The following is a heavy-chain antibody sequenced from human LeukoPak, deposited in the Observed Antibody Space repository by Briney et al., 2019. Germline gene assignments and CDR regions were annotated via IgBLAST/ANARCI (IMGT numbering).Heavy chain of an antibody. D-gene: IGHD4-11*01. Sequence: SETLSLTCNVSGDSISSHYWNWIRQPPGKGLEWIGYIYYSRSTNHNPSLKSRVTLTVDTSKNQLSLKLSSVTAADTAVYYCARAGDYSNFDYWGQGTLVTVSS. J-gene: IGHJ4*02. CDR2: IYYSRST. CDR3: ARAGDYSNFDY. V-gene: IGHV4-59*11. CDR1: GDSISSHY.